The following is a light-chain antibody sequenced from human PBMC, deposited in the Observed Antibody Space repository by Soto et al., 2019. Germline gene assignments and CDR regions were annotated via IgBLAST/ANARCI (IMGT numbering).Light chain of an antibody. CDR1: QSLRSTF. Sequence: EIVLTQSPGTLSLSPGDSATLSCRTSQSLRSTFVAWYQVKPDQAPRLLIYGASARATRIPDRFSGSGSGTDFTLTISSLQAADVAVYYCQQYFITPFTFGPGTKVHLK. CDR2: GAS. V-gene: IGKV3-20*01. CDR3: QQYFITPFT. J-gene: IGKJ3*01.